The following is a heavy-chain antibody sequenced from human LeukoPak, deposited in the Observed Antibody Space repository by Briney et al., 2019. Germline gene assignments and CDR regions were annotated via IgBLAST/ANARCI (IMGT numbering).Heavy chain of an antibody. Sequence: GGSLRLSCAASGFTFSSYAMSWVRQAPGKGLEWVSAISGSGGGTYYADSVKGRFTISRDNSKNTLYLQMNSLRAEDTAVYYCARDPISSGWGDYWGQGTLVTVSS. V-gene: IGHV3-23*01. J-gene: IGHJ4*02. CDR2: ISGSGGGT. CDR1: GFTFSSYA. D-gene: IGHD6-19*01. CDR3: ARDPISSGWGDY.